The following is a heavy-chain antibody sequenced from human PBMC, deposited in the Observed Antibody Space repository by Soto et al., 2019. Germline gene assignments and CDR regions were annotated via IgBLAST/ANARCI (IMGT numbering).Heavy chain of an antibody. D-gene: IGHD1-7*01. CDR2: VYHSGSTSGTT. CDR3: ARGLTTATTPYDS. J-gene: IGHJ4*02. Sequence: SETLSLTCTVSGGSISTYYWSWIRQPPGKGLEWIGYVYHSGSTSGTTNYNPSLKSRITISIDTSKSQFSLNLSSMTAADTAVYYCARGLTTATTPYDSWGQGALVNVSA. V-gene: IGHV4-59*01. CDR1: GGSISTYY.